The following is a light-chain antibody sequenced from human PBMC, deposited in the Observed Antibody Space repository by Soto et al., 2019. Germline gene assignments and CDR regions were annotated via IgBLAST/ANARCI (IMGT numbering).Light chain of an antibody. Sequence: QSVLTQPASVSGSPGQSIAISCTGTSSDVGGYNFVAWYQQHPGKAPKLILYEVNNRPSGASNRFSGSKSGNTASLTISGLQAEDEADYYCSSYTSSRNYVFGTGTKLTVL. CDR3: SSYTSSRNYV. J-gene: IGLJ1*01. V-gene: IGLV2-14*01. CDR1: SSDVGGYNF. CDR2: EVN.